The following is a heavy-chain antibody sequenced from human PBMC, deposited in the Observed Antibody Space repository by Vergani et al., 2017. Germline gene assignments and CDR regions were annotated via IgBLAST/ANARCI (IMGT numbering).Heavy chain of an antibody. J-gene: IGHJ6*03. D-gene: IGHD1-26*01. CDR3: ATGPKQRTILSWGSFVVESDYYYYYYMDV. V-gene: IGHV1-24*01. CDR1: GYTLTELS. CDR2: FDPEDGET. Sequence: QVQLVQSGAEVKKPGASVKVSCKVSGYTLTELSMHWVRQAPGKGREWMGGFDPEDGETIYAQKFQGRVTMTEDTSTDTADMELSSLRSEDTAVYYCATGPKQRTILSWGSFVVESDYYYYYYMDVWGKGTTVTVSS.